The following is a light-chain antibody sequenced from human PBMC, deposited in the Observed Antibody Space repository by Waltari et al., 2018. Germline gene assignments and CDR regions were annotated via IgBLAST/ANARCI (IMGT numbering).Light chain of an antibody. V-gene: IGKV1-5*01. J-gene: IGKJ4*01. CDR1: QNINRL. CDR2: DVS. Sequence: DIQMIQSPSTLSASVGDRVTITCRASQNINRLLAWYQQKPGKAPKRLMYDVSTLESGVPSRFSGRCSGTEFTLTISSLQPDDFAVYYCQQYNTYCSFGGGTKVEI. CDR3: QQYNTYCS.